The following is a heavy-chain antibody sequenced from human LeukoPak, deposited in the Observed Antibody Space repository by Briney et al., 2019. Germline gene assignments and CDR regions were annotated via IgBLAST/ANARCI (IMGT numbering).Heavy chain of an antibody. Sequence: MASETLSLTCTVSGGSISSNYWSWFRQSPGKGLEWIGYIYYSGSTHYNPSLKSRVTISVDTSKKQFSLKVGSVTTADTAVYYCARDTRWNAFDIWGQGTLVTVSS. CDR3: ARDTRWNAFDI. CDR1: GGSISSNY. D-gene: IGHD4-23*01. J-gene: IGHJ3*02. V-gene: IGHV4-59*01. CDR2: IYYSGST.